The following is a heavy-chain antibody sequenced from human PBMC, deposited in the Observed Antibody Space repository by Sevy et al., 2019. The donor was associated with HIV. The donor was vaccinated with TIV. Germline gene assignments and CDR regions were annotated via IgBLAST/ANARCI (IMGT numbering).Heavy chain of an antibody. V-gene: IGHV4-59*12. D-gene: IGHD3-10*01. CDR1: GGSISSYY. CDR2: IYYSGST. CDR3: AGVRITMVRGVMDYYYYGMDV. J-gene: IGHJ6*02. Sequence: SETLSLTCTVSGGSISSYYWSWIRQPPGKGLEWIGYIYYSGSTNYNPSLKSRVTISVDTSKNQFSLKLSSVTAADTAVYYWAGVRITMVRGVMDYYYYGMDVWGQGTTVTVSS.